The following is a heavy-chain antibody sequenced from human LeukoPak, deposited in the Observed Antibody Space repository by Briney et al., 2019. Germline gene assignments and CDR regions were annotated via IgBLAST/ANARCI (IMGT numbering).Heavy chain of an antibody. CDR2: IYYSGGT. D-gene: IGHD2-21*01. V-gene: IGHV4-59*12. CDR3: AREVLGTREGDWGAFDI. CDR1: GGSISSYY. Sequence: SETLSLTCTVSGGSISSYYWSWIRQPPGKGLEWIGYIYYSGGTNYNPSLKSRVTISVDKSKNQFSLQLTSVTPEDTAVYYCAREVLGTREGDWGAFDIWGQGTMVTVSS. J-gene: IGHJ3*02.